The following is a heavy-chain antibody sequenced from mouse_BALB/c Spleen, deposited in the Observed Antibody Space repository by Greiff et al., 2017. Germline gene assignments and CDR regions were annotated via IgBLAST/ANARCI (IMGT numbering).Heavy chain of an antibody. J-gene: IGHJ2*01. CDR2: ISYDGSN. D-gene: IGHD2-10*02. CDR1: GYSITSGYY. Sequence: DVQLQESGPGLVKPSQSLSLTCSVTGYSITSGYYWNWIRQFPGNKLEWMGYISYDGSNNYNPSLKNRISITRDTSKNQFFLKLNSVTTEDTATYYCASGGYGNYDYWGQGTTLTVSS. CDR3: ASGGYGNYDY. V-gene: IGHV3-6*02.